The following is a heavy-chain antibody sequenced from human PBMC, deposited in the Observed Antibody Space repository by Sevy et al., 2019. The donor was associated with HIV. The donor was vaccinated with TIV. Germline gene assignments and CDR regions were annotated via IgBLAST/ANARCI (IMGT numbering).Heavy chain of an antibody. V-gene: IGHV3-49*03. Sequence: GGSLRLSCATSGFTFYNYAMSWFRQAPGKGLEWIGFIRTTVNGGTAEYAASVEGRFTISRYDSRSNGYLQMNNLKTEDTAVYYCTRDERDLYAFDIWGQGTMVTVSS. CDR2: IRTTVNGGTA. CDR1: GFTFYNYA. CDR3: TRDERDLYAFDI. J-gene: IGHJ3*02.